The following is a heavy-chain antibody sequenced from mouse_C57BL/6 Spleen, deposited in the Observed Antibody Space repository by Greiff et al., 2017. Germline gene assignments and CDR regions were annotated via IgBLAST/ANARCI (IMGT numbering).Heavy chain of an antibody. CDR2: INPSTGGT. Sequence: VQLKESGPELVKPGASVKISCKASGYSFTGYYMNWVKQSPEKSLEWIGEINPSTGGTTYNQKFKAKATLTVDKSSSTAYMQLKILTSEDSAVYYCATAFFAYWGQGTLVTVSS. J-gene: IGHJ3*01. CDR1: GYSFTGYY. CDR3: ATAFFAY. V-gene: IGHV1-42*01.